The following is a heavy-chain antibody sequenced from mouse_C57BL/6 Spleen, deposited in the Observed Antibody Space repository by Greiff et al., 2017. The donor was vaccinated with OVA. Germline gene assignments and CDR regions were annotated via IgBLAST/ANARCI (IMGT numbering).Heavy chain of an antibody. D-gene: IGHD4-1*01. CDR3: ARTPNWDGYYYAMDY. V-gene: IGHV1-39*01. CDR1: GYSFTDYN. CDR2: INPNYGTT. Sequence: VQLKESGPELVKPGASVKISCKASGYSFTDYNMNWVKQSNGKSLEWIGVINPNYGTTSYNQKFKGKATLTVDQSSSTAYMQLNSLTSEDSAVYYCARTPNWDGYYYAMDYWGQGTSVTVSS. J-gene: IGHJ4*01.